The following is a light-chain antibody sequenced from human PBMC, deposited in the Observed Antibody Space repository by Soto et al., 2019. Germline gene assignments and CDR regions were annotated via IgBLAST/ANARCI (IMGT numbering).Light chain of an antibody. CDR1: SSDIGRYDY. Sequence: QSVLTQPASVSGSPGQSNTISCTGTSSDIGRYDYVSWYQQFPGKAPKLMIYRVINRPSGVSDRFSGSKSGNSASLSISGLQPEDEASYFCGSYTSATTWVFGGGTQLTVL. CDR2: RVI. V-gene: IGLV2-14*03. J-gene: IGLJ3*02. CDR3: GSYTSATTWV.